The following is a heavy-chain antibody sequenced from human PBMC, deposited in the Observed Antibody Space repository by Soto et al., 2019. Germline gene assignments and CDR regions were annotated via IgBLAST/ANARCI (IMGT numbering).Heavy chain of an antibody. CDR2: IYYSGDT. V-gene: IGHV4-39*01. CDR3: ARNQPQRYCSGGTCRPAYGMDV. CDR1: GGSISSDSFY. J-gene: IGHJ6*02. Sequence: SETLSLTCTVSGGSISSDSFYWAWLRQPPGKGLEWIGIIYYSGDTYYNPSLAGRLTMSVDTSNQFSLTLRSVTAADTALYYCARNQPQRYCSGGTCRPAYGMDVWGQGTTVTVS. D-gene: IGHD2-15*01.